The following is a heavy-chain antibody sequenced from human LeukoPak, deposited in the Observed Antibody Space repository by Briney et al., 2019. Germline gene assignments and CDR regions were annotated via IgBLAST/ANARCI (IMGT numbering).Heavy chain of an antibody. V-gene: IGHV4-61*01. J-gene: IGHJ4*02. CDR1: GASVNSGSSY. CDR2: IYYSGIT. D-gene: IGHD5-12*01. CDR3: ARDSRGHSGYDLDY. Sequence: SETLSLTCTVSGASVNSGSSYWSWIRQPPGKGLEWIGYIYYSGITNYNPSLKSRVTMSVDTSKNQFSLKLSSVTAADTAIYYCARDSRGHSGYDLDYWGQGTLVTVSS.